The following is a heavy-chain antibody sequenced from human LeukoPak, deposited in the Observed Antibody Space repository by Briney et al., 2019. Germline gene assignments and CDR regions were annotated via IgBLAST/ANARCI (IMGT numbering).Heavy chain of an antibody. V-gene: IGHV4-59*01. D-gene: IGHD4-17*01. CDR1: GGSISSYY. J-gene: IGHJ3*02. CDR2: IPYIGST. CDR3: ARDLVTVTKGFDI. Sequence: SETLSLTCTVSGGSISSYYWSWIRQPPGKGLEWIGYIPYIGSTNYNPSLKSQVTISIDTSKNQFSLKLSSVTAADTAVYYCARDLVTVTKGFDIWGQGTMVSVSS.